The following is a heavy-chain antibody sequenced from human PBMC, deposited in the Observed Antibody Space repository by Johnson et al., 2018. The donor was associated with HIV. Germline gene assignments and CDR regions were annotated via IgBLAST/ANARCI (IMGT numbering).Heavy chain of an antibody. CDR1: GFTFSDYY. D-gene: IGHD1-26*01. CDR3: ARDRGYSGSYFGAFDI. J-gene: IGHJ3*02. Sequence: QVQLVESGGGLVKPGGSLRLSCAASGFTFSDYYTSWIRQAPGKGLEWISYISPSGSTIYSADSVKGRFTISRDNAKNSLYLQMNSLRAEDTAVYYCARDRGYSGSYFGAFDIWGQGTMVTVSS. CDR2: ISPSGSTI. V-gene: IGHV3-11*04.